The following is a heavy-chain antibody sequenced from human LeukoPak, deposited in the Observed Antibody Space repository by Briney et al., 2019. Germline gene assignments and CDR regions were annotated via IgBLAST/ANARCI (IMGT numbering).Heavy chain of an antibody. CDR3: ARAAGVRNWFDP. J-gene: IGHJ5*02. CDR2: ISFDESHE. CDR1: GFTFNSYA. V-gene: IGHV3-30*14. Sequence: GGSLRLSCVASGFTFNSYAMNWVRQAPGKGLEWVAVISFDESHEYYADSVKGRFTISRDNSRNTVYLQMDSLRAEDTAVYYCARAAGVRNWFDPWGQGTLATVSS.